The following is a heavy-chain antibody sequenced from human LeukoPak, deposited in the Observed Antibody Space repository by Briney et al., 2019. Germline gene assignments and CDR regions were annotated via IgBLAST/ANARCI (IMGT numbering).Heavy chain of an antibody. Sequence: SETLSLTCTVSGGSISSSSYYWGWIRQPPGKGLEWIGSIYYSGSTYYNPSLKSRVTISVDTSKNQFSLKLSSVTAADTAVYYCARDRESGWTWGQGTLVTVSS. CDR3: ARDRESGWT. CDR2: IYYSGST. CDR1: GGSISSSSYY. V-gene: IGHV4-39*07. J-gene: IGHJ5*02. D-gene: IGHD6-19*01.